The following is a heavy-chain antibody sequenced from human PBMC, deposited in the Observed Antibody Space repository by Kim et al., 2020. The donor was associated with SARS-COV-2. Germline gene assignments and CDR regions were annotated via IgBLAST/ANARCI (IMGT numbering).Heavy chain of an antibody. V-gene: IGHV1-2*02. D-gene: IGHD5-12*01. J-gene: IGHJ4*02. Sequence: AQKFQGRVTMTSDTSIRTAYMELSRLRSDDTAVYYCARDWGEMATIPGDYWGQGTLVTVSS. CDR3: ARDWGEMATIPGDY.